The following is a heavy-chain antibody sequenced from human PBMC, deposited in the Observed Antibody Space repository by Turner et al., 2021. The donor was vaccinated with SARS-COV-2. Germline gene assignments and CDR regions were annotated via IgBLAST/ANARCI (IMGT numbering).Heavy chain of an antibody. Sequence: QVQLQESGPGLVKPSETLSLTCTVSGASISSYYWSWIRQPPGKGLEWIGYIYYSGSTNYNPSLKSRVTMSVDTSKNQFSLKPSSVTAADTAVYYCARGFDYWGQGTLVTVSS. CDR1: GASISSYY. V-gene: IGHV4-59*08. J-gene: IGHJ4*02. CDR2: IYYSGST. CDR3: ARGFDY.